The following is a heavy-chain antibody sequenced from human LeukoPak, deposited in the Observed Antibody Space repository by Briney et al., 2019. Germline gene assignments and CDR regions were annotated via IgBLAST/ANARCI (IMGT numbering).Heavy chain of an antibody. V-gene: IGHV3-23*01. CDR1: GFTFSSYA. CDR2: ISTSGTT. Sequence: PGGSLRLFCAASGFTFSSYAMTWVRQGPGKGLEWVSVISTSGTTFYADSVKGRFTISRDNSKNTLYLQMNTLSAEDTAVYYCAKCGGSCYSDVDYWGQGTLVTVSS. J-gene: IGHJ4*02. D-gene: IGHD2-15*01. CDR3: AKCGGSCYSDVDY.